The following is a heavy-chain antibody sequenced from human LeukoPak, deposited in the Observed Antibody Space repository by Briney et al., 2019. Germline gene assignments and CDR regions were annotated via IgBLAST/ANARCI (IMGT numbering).Heavy chain of an antibody. CDR2: IWYDGSNK. CDR3: AKDLKGVTTSDY. CDR1: GFTFSSYG. D-gene: IGHD4-17*01. V-gene: IGHV3-33*06. J-gene: IGHJ4*02. Sequence: GGSLRLSCAASGFTFSSYGMHWVRQAPGKGLEWVAVIWYDGSNKYYADSVKGRFTISRDNSKNTLYLQMNSLRAEDTAVYYCAKDLKGVTTSDYWGQGTLVTVSS.